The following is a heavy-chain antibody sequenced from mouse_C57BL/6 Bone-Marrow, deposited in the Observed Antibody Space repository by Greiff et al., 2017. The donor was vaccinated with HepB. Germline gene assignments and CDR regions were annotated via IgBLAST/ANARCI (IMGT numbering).Heavy chain of an antibody. CDR2: IDPSDSYT. D-gene: IGHD2-3*01. V-gene: IGHV1-69*01. Sequence: QVQLQQPGAELVMPGASVKLSCKASGYTFTSYWMQWVKQRPGQGLEWIGEIDPSDSYTNYNQKFKGKSTLTVDKSSSTAYMQLSSLTSEDSAVYYCARGRWLLRGHYAMDYWGQGTSVTVSS. CDR1: GYTFTSYW. CDR3: ARGRWLLRGHYAMDY. J-gene: IGHJ4*01.